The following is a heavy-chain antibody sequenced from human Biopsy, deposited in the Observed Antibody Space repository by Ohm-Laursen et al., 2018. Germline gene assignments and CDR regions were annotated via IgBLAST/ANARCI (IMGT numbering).Heavy chain of an antibody. V-gene: IGHV4-4*09. CDR2: IHHSGST. CDR1: GVSITAYY. Sequence: SDTLSLTCTVSGVSITAYYWSWIRQPPGKGLECIGNIHHSGSTNYTPSLKSRLTISVDTSKNQFSLKLRSVTAADTAVYYCARMDCSGGSCHYYSYGMDVWGQGTTVTVSS. D-gene: IGHD2-15*01. J-gene: IGHJ6*02. CDR3: ARMDCSGGSCHYYSYGMDV.